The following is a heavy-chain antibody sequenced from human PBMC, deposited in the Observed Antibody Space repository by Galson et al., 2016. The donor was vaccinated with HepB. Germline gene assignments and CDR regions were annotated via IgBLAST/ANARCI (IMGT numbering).Heavy chain of an antibody. V-gene: IGHV6-1*01. CDR2: TYYRPKWYN. CDR3: ARVRSGYSGYANPYYYGMDV. Sequence: CAISGDSVSSNSATWNWIRQSPSRGLEWLGRTYYRPKWYNDYALSVKSRITINPDTSKNQFSLQLNSVTPEDTAVYYCARVRSGYSGYANPYYYGMDVWGLGTTVTVSS. CDR1: GDSVSSNSAT. D-gene: IGHD5-12*01. J-gene: IGHJ6*02.